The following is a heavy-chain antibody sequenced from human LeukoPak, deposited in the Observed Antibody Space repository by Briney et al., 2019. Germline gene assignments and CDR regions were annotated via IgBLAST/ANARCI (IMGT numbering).Heavy chain of an antibody. CDR1: GFTFSNFA. CDR3: AKTYYYDNSGYWSAYYFDY. CDR2: ISSSGGNT. Sequence: GGSLRLSCAASGFTFSNFAMHWVRQAPGKGLKWVSAISSSGGNTYYADSVKGRFTISRDNSKNTLFLQMNSLRAEDTAVYYCAKTYYYDNSGYWSAYYFDYWGQGSQVTVSS. D-gene: IGHD3-22*01. J-gene: IGHJ4*02. V-gene: IGHV3-23*01.